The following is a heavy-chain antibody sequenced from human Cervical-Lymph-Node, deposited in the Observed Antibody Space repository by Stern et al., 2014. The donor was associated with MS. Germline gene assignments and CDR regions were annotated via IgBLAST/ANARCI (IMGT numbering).Heavy chain of an antibody. CDR3: ARGHIPYAYNYLFDY. D-gene: IGHD5-24*01. V-gene: IGHV3-33*01. CDR2: AWYDGSTA. CDR1: GFTFSSYG. Sequence: VQLEESGGGVVQTGTSLRLSCAASGFTFSSYGMHWVRQAPGKGLEWVALAWYDGSTAYYTNSVKGRFTISRDNSKNTLSLQMNSLTAEDTAVYYCARGHIPYAYNYLFDYWGQGTLVTVSS. J-gene: IGHJ4*02.